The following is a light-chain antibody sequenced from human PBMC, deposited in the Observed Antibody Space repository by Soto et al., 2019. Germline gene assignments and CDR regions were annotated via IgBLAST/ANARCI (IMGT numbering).Light chain of an antibody. CDR2: AAS. J-gene: IGKJ5*01. Sequence: AIQMTQSPSSLSASVGDRVPITCRASQGIRNDLGWYQQKPGKAPKLLIYAASSLQSGVPSRFSGSGSGTDFTLTISSLQPEDFATYYCQQFNNYPHRVTFGQGTRLEIK. CDR3: QQFNNYPHRVT. CDR1: QGIRND. V-gene: IGKV1-6*01.